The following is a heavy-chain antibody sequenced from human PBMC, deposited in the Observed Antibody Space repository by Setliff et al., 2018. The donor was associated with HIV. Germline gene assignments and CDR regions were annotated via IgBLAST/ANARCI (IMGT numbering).Heavy chain of an antibody. Sequence: SETLSLTCTVSGGSISSYYWSWIRQHPGKGLEWIGYIYYSGRTNYNPSLKSRVTISEDTSKDQFSLKLASVTAADTAVYYCASGEPYYYDSTGYSGNYFDYWGQGTLVTVSS. CDR2: IYYSGRT. V-gene: IGHV4-59*12. J-gene: IGHJ4*02. CDR3: ASGEPYYYDSTGYSGNYFDY. CDR1: GGSISSYY. D-gene: IGHD3-22*01.